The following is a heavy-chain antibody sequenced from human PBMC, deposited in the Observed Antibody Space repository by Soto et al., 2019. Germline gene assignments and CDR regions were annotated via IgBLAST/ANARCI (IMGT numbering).Heavy chain of an antibody. CDR2: IYYSGST. V-gene: IGHV4-30-4*01. D-gene: IGHD5-18*01. CDR3: ARDRGYTYGYVMDV. CDR1: GGSISSGEYY. J-gene: IGHJ6*02. Sequence: QVQLQESGPGLVRPSQTLSLTCTVSGGSISSGEYYWSWIRQPPGKGLEWIGYIYYSGSTYYNPSLKSRVTISVDTSKNQFSLKLSSVTAADTAVYYCARDRGYTYGYVMDVWGQGTTVTVSS.